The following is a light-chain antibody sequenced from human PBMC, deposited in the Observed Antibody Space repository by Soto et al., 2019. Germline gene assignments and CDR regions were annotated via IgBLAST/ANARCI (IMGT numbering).Light chain of an antibody. CDR2: EAS. CDR3: QQYKAHPPT. J-gene: IGKJ4*01. CDR1: EDISNF. Sequence: IQMTQSPSSLSASVGDRVTITCRASEDISNFLAWFQQRPGEAPQSLMFEASYLESGVSSRFSGTGYGTDFTLTISSLQTEDIATYYCQQYKAHPPTFGGGSKVEI. V-gene: IGKV1-16*01.